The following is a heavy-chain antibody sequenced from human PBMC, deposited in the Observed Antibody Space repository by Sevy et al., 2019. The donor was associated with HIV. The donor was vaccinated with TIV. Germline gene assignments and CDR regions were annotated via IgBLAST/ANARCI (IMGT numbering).Heavy chain of an antibody. CDR3: ARHYGTGRPYGRFDY. V-gene: IGHV4-61*09. CDR1: GGSISSGSYY. Sequence: SETLSLTCTVSGGSISSGSYYWSWIRQPAEKGLEWIGHIYTSGSTNYNPSLKSRVTMSVDTSKNQFSLKLSSMTAADTAVYYCARHYGTGRPYGRFDYWGQGTLVTVSS. J-gene: IGHJ4*02. CDR2: IYTSGST. D-gene: IGHD1-7*01.